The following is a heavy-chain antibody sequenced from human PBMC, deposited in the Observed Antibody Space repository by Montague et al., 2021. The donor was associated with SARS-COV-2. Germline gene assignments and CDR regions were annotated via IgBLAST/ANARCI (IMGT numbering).Heavy chain of an antibody. Sequence: SETLSLTCTASGGSIDNHFWSWIRQPPGKGLEWIGYIYNSGSTNYNPSLKSRVTMSGDTSNNQFSLKLSSVTAADTAMYYCALSLRYFDWADAFDVWGQGTMVIVSS. CDR2: IYNSGST. J-gene: IGHJ3*01. V-gene: IGHV4-59*11. CDR3: ALSLRYFDWADAFDV. D-gene: IGHD3-9*01. CDR1: GGSIDNHF.